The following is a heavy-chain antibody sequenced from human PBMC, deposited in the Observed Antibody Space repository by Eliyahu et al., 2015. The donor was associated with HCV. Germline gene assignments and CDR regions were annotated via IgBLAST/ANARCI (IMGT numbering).Heavy chain of an antibody. V-gene: IGHV3-30*18. D-gene: IGHD1-26*01. CDR1: GFSFINYG. J-gene: IGHJ4*02. CDR3: AKNVGSTPPFDN. CDR2: VSYDGSIK. Sequence: QVQLVESGGGVVQPGRSLRLSCAASGFSFINYGMHWVRQAPGEGLEWVAVVSYDGSIKYYADSVKGRFSISRDNSKNTLYLQMNSLRTEDTAVYYCAKNVGSTPPFDNWGQGTLVTVSS.